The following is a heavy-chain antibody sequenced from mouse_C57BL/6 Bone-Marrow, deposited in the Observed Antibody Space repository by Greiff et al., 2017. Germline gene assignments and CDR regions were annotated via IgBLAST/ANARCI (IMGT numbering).Heavy chain of an antibody. V-gene: IGHV7-3*01. CDR1: GFTFTDYY. J-gene: IGHJ3*01. Sequence: EVMLVESGGGLVQPGGSLSLSCAASGFTFTDYYMSWVRQPPGQALEWLGFIRNKANGYTTEYSASVKGRFTISRDNSQSILYLQMNALRAEDGATYYCGRLDDGFAYWGQGTLVTVSA. CDR3: GRLDDGFAY. CDR2: IRNKANGYTT. D-gene: IGHD2-3*01.